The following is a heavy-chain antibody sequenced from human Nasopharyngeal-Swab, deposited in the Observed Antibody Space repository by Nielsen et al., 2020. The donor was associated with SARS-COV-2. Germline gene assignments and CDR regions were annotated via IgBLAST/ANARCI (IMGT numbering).Heavy chain of an antibody. J-gene: IGHJ6*02. D-gene: IGHD3-10*01. V-gene: IGHV3-20*01. CDR1: GFTFDDYG. CDR3: ARDNGSGSLPYYGMDV. Sequence: GGSLRLSCATSGFTFDDYGMSWVRQAPGKGLEWVSGINWNGGSTGYADSVKGRFTISRDNAKSSLYLQMNSLRAEDTALYHCARDNGSGSLPYYGMDVWGQGTTVTVSS. CDR2: INWNGGST.